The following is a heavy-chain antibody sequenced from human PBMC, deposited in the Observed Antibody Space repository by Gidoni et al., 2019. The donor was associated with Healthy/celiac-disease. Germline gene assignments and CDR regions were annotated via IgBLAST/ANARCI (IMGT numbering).Heavy chain of an antibody. D-gene: IGHD2-21*01. V-gene: IGHV2-5*02. CDR1: GFSLSTRGVG. CDR2: IYWDDDK. Sequence: QITLKESGPTLVKPTQTLTLTCTFSGFSLSTRGVGVGWIRQPPGKALEWLALIYWDDDKRYSPSLKSRLTITKDTSKNQVVLTMTNMDPVDTATYYCAHSVVDPPQKVWWFDPWGQGTLVTVSS. J-gene: IGHJ5*02. CDR3: AHSVVDPPQKVWWFDP.